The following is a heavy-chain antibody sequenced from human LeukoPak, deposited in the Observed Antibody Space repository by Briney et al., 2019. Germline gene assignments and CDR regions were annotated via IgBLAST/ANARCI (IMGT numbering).Heavy chain of an antibody. D-gene: IGHD2-21*02. J-gene: IGHJ6*02. Sequence: ASVKVSCKASGYTFTGYYTHWVRQAPGQGLEWMGWINPNSGGTNYAQKFQGRVTMTRDTSISTAYMELSRLRSDDTAVYYCARDRGHIVVVTANYYYYGMDVWGQGTTVTVSS. CDR2: INPNSGGT. V-gene: IGHV1-2*02. CDR3: ARDRGHIVVVTANYYYYGMDV. CDR1: GYTFTGYY.